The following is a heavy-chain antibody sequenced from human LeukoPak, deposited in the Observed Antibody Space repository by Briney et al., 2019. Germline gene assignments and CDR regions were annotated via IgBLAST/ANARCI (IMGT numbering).Heavy chain of an antibody. J-gene: IGHJ4*02. D-gene: IGHD3-22*01. V-gene: IGHV4-61*02. Sequence: SETLSLTCTVSGGSISSTTYYWSWIRQPAGKGLEWIGRIYTSGSTNYNPSLKSRVTISVDTSKNQFSLNLSSVTAADMAVYYCAREGYYYDSSGYYGHVGYWGQGTLVTVSS. CDR1: GGSISSTTYY. CDR3: AREGYYYDSSGYYGHVGY. CDR2: IYTSGST.